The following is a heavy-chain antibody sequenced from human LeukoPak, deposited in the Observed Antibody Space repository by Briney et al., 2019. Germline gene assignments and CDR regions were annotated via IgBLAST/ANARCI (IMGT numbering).Heavy chain of an antibody. J-gene: IGHJ4*02. CDR1: GFTFSSYS. CDR3: ARDLLYVTGPGF. D-gene: IGHD2-21*02. V-gene: IGHV3-21*01. Sequence: KPGGSLRLSCAVSGFTFSSYSMNWVRQAPGKGLEWVSSISSTSSYMYYADSVKGRFTISRDNARNSLYLEMNSLRAEDTAVYYCARDLLYVTGPGFWGQGTLVTVSS. CDR2: ISSTSSYM.